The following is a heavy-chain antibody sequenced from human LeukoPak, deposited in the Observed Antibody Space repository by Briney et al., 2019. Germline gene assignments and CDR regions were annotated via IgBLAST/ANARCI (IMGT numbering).Heavy chain of an antibody. V-gene: IGHV1-24*01. Sequence: ASVKVSCKVSGYTLTELSMHWVRQAPGKGLEWMGGFDPEDGETIYAQKFQGRVTMTEDTSTGTAYMELSSLRSEDTAVYYCATAFVVVTADYYFDYWGQGTLVTVSS. CDR2: FDPEDGET. CDR3: ATAFVVVTADYYFDY. CDR1: GYTLTELS. D-gene: IGHD2-21*02. J-gene: IGHJ4*02.